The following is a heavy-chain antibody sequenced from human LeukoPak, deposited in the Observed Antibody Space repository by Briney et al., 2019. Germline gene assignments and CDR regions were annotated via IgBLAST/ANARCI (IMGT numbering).Heavy chain of an antibody. D-gene: IGHD1-26*01. V-gene: IGHV3-53*01. CDR2: IYSGGST. Sequence: GGSLRLSCAASGFIFRSYAMSWVRQAPGKGLEWVSIIYSGGSTFYADSVKGRFTISRDNSKNTLYLQMNSLRAEDTAVYYCARGGSYLSAFDIWGQGTMVTVSS. J-gene: IGHJ3*02. CDR3: ARGGSYLSAFDI. CDR1: GFIFRSYA.